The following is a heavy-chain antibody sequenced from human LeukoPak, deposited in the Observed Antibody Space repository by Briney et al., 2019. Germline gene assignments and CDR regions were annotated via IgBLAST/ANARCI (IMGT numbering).Heavy chain of an antibody. CDR3: ARGGVVVPAASYYFDY. Sequence: SETLSLTCAVYGGSFSGYYWSWIRQPPGKGLEWIGEINHSGSTNYNPSLKSRVTISVDTSKNQFSLKLSSVTAADTAVYYCARGGVVVPAASYYFDYWARKPWSPSPQ. CDR1: GGSFSGYY. V-gene: IGHV4-34*01. CDR2: INHSGST. J-gene: IGHJ4*02. D-gene: IGHD2-2*01.